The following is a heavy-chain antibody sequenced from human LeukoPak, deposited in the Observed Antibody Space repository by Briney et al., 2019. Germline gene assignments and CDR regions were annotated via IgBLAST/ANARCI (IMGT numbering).Heavy chain of an antibody. CDR3: ARGPGGRFDYFDY. J-gene: IGHJ4*02. V-gene: IGHV4-4*09. CDR1: GGSISSYY. D-gene: IGHD3-16*01. Sequence: PSETLSLTCTVSGGSISSYYWSWIRQPPGKGLEWIGYIYNSGSTNYNPSLKSRVTISVDTSKNQFSMKVSSVPAADTAVYYCARGPGGRFDYFDYWGQGTLVTVSS. CDR2: IYNSGST.